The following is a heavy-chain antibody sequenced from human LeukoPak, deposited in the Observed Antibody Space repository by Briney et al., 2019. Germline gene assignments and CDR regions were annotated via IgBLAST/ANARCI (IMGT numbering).Heavy chain of an antibody. Sequence: PGGSLRLSCAASGFTFSSYWMSWVRQAPGKGLEWVATIRQDGSEKHYVDSVEGRFTVSRDNAENSLHLQMSNPRAEDTAIYYCVRGCGRASCPYYFDFGGQGALVTVFS. CDR2: IRQDGSEK. J-gene: IGHJ4*02. V-gene: IGHV3-7*03. D-gene: IGHD2-21*01. CDR1: GFTFSSYW. CDR3: VRGCGRASCPYYFDF.